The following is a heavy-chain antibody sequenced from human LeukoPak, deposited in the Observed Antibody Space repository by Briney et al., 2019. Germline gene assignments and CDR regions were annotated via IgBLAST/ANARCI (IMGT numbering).Heavy chain of an antibody. D-gene: IGHD6-13*01. J-gene: IGHJ5*02. CDR3: ARLGRHASTWPPPWFDT. Sequence: SETLSLTCTVSNGSFNNDNWSWIRQSPGKGLEWIGFINYSGTTNYHPSLKSRVNISIDTSKSQFSLTVSSVSVADTGMYFCARLGRHASTWPPPWFDTWGPGTLVTVSS. V-gene: IGHV4-59*08. CDR2: INYSGTT. CDR1: NGSFNNDN.